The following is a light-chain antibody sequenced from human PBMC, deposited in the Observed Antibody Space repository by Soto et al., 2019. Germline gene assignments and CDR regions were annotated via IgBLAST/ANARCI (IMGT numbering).Light chain of an antibody. CDR3: SAHAGSNNYV. Sequence: QSVLAQPPSASGSPGQSVTVSCAGTSRDVGAYSSVAWYQQHPGKAPNLIIYEVTKRPSGFPDRFSGARSGNTAFLTVSGLQADYEADYYCSAHAGSNNYVFGTGTKVTVL. J-gene: IGLJ1*01. CDR2: EVT. CDR1: SRDVGAYSS. V-gene: IGLV2-8*01.